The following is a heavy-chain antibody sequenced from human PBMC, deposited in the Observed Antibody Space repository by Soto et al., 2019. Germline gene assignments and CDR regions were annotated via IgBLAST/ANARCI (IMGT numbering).Heavy chain of an antibody. J-gene: IGHJ4*02. V-gene: IGHV3-23*01. CDR1: GFTFSSYA. CDR2: ISGSGGDT. D-gene: IGHD2-15*01. Sequence: GGSLRLSCAASGFTFSSYAMRWVRQAPGKGLEWVSSISGSGGDTYYADSVKGRFTISRDNSKNTLYLQMNSLRADDTAVYYCSCRYCSGGSCYHFDYWGRGTQVTVSS. CDR3: SCRYCSGGSCYHFDY.